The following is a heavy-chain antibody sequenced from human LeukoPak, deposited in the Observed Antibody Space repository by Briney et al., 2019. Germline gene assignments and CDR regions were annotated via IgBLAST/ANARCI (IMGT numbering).Heavy chain of an antibody. V-gene: IGHV3-23*01. D-gene: IGHD3-22*01. J-gene: IGHJ4*02. Sequence: PGGSLRLSCAASGFTFSSYAMSWVRQAPGKGLEWVSSISGSGGSTYYADSVKGRFTISRDNSKNTLYLQMNSLRAEDTAVYYCAKVLDYDSSGYYLDYWGQGTLVTVSS. CDR1: GFTFSSYA. CDR3: AKVLDYDSSGYYLDY. CDR2: ISGSGGST.